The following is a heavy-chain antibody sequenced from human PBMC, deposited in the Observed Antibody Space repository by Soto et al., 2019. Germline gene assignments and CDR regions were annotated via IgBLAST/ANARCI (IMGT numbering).Heavy chain of an antibody. D-gene: IGHD2-8*01. CDR2: INPSGGST. J-gene: IGHJ4*02. CDR1: GYTFTSYY. V-gene: IGHV1-46*01. CDR3: ARSPSPGSINAVCYDLDY. Sequence: QVQLVQSGAEVKKPGASVKISCKASGYTFTSYYMHWVRQAPGQGLEWMGIINPSGGSTNYAQKHQCRAAMTRDTYTSTVYMELNRLMSEETAVYCCARSPSPGSINAVCYDLDYWGQGTLVTVSS.